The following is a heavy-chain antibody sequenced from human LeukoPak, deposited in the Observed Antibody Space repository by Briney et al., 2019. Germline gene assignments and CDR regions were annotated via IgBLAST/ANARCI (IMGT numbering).Heavy chain of an antibody. CDR3: ARHIRVQESSEKYRWLDP. D-gene: IGHD5-24*01. V-gene: IGHV5-51*01. Sequence: LGESLKISCQGSGYSFTNYWIAWVRQMPGEGLEWMGLICLSDSATIYSPSFQGQVTISADKSISTAYLQWSSLKASDTAMYYCARHIRVQESSEKYRWLDPWGQGTLVTVSS. CDR1: GYSFTNYW. J-gene: IGHJ5*02. CDR2: ICLSDSAT.